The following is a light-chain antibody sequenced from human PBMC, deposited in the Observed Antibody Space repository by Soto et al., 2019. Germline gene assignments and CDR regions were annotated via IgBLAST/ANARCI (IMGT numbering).Light chain of an antibody. CDR2: EVS. CDR3: SSFTSSSTLV. CDR1: NSDVGSYNR. Sequence: QSALTQPPSVSGSPGQSVTISCNGTNSDVGSYNRVSWYQQPPGTAPKLMISEVSNRPSGVPDRFSGSKSGNTASLTISGLQAEDEADYYCSSFTSSSTLVFGGGTKLTVL. V-gene: IGLV2-18*02. J-gene: IGLJ2*01.